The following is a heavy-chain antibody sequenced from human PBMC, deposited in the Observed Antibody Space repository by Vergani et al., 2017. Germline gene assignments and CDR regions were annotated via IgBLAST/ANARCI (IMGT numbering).Heavy chain of an antibody. J-gene: IGHJ4*02. CDR1: GYRFSSSW. Sequence: EGQLVQSGAEVKKPGESLKISCKGFGYRFSSSWIGWVRQMPGKGLGWMGIIFPDDSDTRYSPSFQGQVTISADKSITTVYLQWSSLKASDTAMYYCASRRTLQREFDIWGQGTLVTVSS. D-gene: IGHD5-24*01. CDR2: IFPDDSDT. CDR3: ASRRTLQREFDI. V-gene: IGHV5-51*01.